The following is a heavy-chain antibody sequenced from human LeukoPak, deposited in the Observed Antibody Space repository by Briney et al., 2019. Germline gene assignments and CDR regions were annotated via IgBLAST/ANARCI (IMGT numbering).Heavy chain of an antibody. CDR2: IWYDGSNK. V-gene: IGHV3-33*01. CDR3: ARSPEVVVAFDY. Sequence: GRSLRLSCAASGFTFSSYGMHWVRQAPGKGLEWVAVIWYDGSNKYYADSVKGRFTISRDNSKNTLYLQMNSLRADDTAVYYCARSPEVVVAFDYWGQGTLVTVSS. D-gene: IGHD2-15*01. J-gene: IGHJ4*02. CDR1: GFTFSSYG.